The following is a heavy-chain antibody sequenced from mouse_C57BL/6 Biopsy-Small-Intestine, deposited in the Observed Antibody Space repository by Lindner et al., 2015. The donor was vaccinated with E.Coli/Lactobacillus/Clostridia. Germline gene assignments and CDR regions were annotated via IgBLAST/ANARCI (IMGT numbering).Heavy chain of an antibody. CDR1: GYTFSNYG. CDR2: IGAYNGNT. J-gene: IGHJ4*01. D-gene: IGHD2-13*01. V-gene: IGHV1-79*01. Sequence: SVKVSCKASGYTFSNYGISWVRQAPGQGLEWMGWIGAYNGNTDYAQKLQGRVTMTTDTSTSTAYMELRSLRSDDTAVYYCARSGAAVTNNFDYWGQGTLVTVSS. CDR3: ARSGAAVTNNFDY.